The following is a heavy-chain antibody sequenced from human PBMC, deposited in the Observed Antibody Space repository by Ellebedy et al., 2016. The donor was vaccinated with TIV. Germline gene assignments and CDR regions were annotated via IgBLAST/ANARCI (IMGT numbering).Heavy chain of an antibody. Sequence: GGSLRLXXAASGFIFGSYGMHWVRQAPGKGLEWVTVISYEGSNEYYADSVRGRFTFSRDNSKNTLYLQMNSLRAEDTAVYYCAKGWLGAGAGTDFDYWGRGTLVTVSS. V-gene: IGHV3-30-3*01. CDR3: AKGWLGAGAGTDFDY. CDR2: ISYEGSNE. J-gene: IGHJ4*02. CDR1: GFIFGSYG. D-gene: IGHD6-13*01.